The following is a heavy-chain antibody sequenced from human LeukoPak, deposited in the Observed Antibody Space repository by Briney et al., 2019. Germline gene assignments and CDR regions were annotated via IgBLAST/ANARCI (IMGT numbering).Heavy chain of an antibody. Sequence: RAGGSLRLSCAASGFTFSSSWMTWVRQAPGKGLEWVTIINQDGSEKYYVDSVKGRFTISRDNAGNSLFLQMNNLRAEDTAVYYCARGREWNDVSFDYWGQGTLVTVSS. J-gene: IGHJ4*02. D-gene: IGHD1-1*01. CDR1: GFTFSSSW. CDR2: INQDGSEK. CDR3: ARGREWNDVSFDY. V-gene: IGHV3-7*01.